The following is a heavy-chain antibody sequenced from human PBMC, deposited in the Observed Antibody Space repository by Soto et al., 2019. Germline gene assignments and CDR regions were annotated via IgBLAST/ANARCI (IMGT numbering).Heavy chain of an antibody. J-gene: IGHJ4*02. CDR1: GFIFNSYS. Sequence: EVQLVESGGGLVQPGGSLRLSCVASGFIFNSYSMNWVRQAPGKGLEWISYIHSGSTSVFYADSVKGRFSISRDNAKNSLYLQMNSLRAEDTAVYYCASSASPDAYWGQGTLVTVSS. D-gene: IGHD1-26*01. CDR2: IHSGSTSV. V-gene: IGHV3-48*01. CDR3: ASSASPDAY.